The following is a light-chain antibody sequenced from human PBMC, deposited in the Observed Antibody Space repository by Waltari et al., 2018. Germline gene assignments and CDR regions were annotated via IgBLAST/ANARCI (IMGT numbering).Light chain of an antibody. Sequence: DIQMTQSTSSESASVGDRVTLTCRASQGIRSWLALFQQKPGKAPNLLIYGASSLQSGVPSRFSGIGSGTDFTLTISSLQPEDFATYYCQQAASFPLTFGGGTKVEIK. CDR1: QGIRSW. J-gene: IGKJ4*01. CDR3: QQAASFPLT. V-gene: IGKV1D-12*01. CDR2: GAS.